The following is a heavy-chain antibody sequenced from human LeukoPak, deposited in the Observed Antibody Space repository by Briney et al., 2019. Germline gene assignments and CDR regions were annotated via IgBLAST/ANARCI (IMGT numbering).Heavy chain of an antibody. V-gene: IGHV5-51*01. CDR1: GYSFNIYW. J-gene: IGHJ4*02. D-gene: IGHD5-12*01. CDR2: IYPGDSDT. Sequence: GESLKISCKGSGYSFNIYWIGWVRQMPGKGLEWMGIIYPGDSDTRYSPSFQGQVTISADKSISTAYLQWSSLKASDTAMYYCARLPGIVATIERYFDYWGQGTLVTVSS. CDR3: ARLPGIVATIERYFDY.